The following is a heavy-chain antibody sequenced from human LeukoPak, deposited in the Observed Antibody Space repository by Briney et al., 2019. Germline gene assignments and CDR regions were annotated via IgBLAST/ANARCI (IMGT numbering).Heavy chain of an antibody. D-gene: IGHD2-15*01. V-gene: IGHV3-66*01. CDR2: ICSDGST. CDR3: ARRYQVSWYFDL. CDR1: RFTVSSNH. Sequence: HAGGSLRLSCAASRFTVSSNHMNWVRQAPGKGLEWVSVICSDGSTQYADSVKGRFTITRDNYKNTLYLQMNSLRDEDTAMYYCARRYQVSWYFDLWGRGTLVTVSS. J-gene: IGHJ2*01.